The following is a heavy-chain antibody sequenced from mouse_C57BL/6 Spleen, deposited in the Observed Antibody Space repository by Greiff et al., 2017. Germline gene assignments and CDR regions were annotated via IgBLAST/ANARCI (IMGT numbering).Heavy chain of an antibody. D-gene: IGHD2-1*01. Sequence: VQLQQPGAELVKPGASVKLSCKASGYTFTSYWMQWVKQRPGQGLEWIGEIDPSDSYTNYNQKFKGKATLTVDTSSSPAYMQLSSLTSEDSAVYYCASQRIYYGNYGYWGQGTTLTVSS. J-gene: IGHJ2*01. V-gene: IGHV1-50*01. CDR2: IDPSDSYT. CDR1: GYTFTSYW. CDR3: ASQRIYYGNYGY.